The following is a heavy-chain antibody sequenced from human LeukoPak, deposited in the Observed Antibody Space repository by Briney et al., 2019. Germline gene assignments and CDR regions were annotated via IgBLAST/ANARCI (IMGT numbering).Heavy chain of an antibody. CDR3: AKHKDCAAISHSHFDY. J-gene: IGHJ4*02. CDR1: GGSITSSHYY. Sequence: SETLSLTCSVSGGSITSSHYYWAWIRQPPGKGLEWIGSIHYSGITHYNPSLRSRVIISVDTSENQFSLKLSSVTAADTAVVHCAKHKDCAAISHSHFDYWGQGILVTVTS. D-gene: IGHD2-21*01. V-gene: IGHV4-39*01. CDR2: IHYSGIT.